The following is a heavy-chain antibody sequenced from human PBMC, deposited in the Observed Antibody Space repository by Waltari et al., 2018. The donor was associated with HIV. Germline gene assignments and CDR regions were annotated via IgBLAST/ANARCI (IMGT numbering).Heavy chain of an antibody. J-gene: IGHJ3*02. CDR3: ARGGYCSGGSCYAWGVFYAFDI. CDR1: GGSFSGYY. D-gene: IGHD2-15*01. Sequence: QVQLQQWGAGLLKPSETLSLTCAVYGGSFSGYYWRWIRQPPGKGLEGIGEINHSGSTNYNPSLKSRVTISVDTSKNQFSLKLSSVTAADTAVYYCARGGYCSGGSCYAWGVFYAFDIWGQGTMVTVSS. V-gene: IGHV4-34*01. CDR2: INHSGST.